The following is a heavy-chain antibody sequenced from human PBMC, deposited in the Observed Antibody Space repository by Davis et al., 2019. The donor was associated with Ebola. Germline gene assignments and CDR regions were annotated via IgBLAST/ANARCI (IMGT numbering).Heavy chain of an antibody. Sequence: GESLKISCAASGFTFSSYAMHWVRQAPGKGLEWVAVISYDGSNKYYADSVKGRFTISRDNSKNTLYLQMNSLRAEDTAVYYCARETTTNSSGWYSYYYYYMDVWGKGTTVTVSS. CDR3: ARETTTNSSGWYSYYYYYMDV. D-gene: IGHD6-19*01. CDR1: GFTFSSYA. V-gene: IGHV3-30-3*01. J-gene: IGHJ6*03. CDR2: ISYDGSNK.